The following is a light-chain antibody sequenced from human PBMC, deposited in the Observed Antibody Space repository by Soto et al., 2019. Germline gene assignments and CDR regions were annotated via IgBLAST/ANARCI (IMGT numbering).Light chain of an antibody. CDR1: SSDVGSYNL. CDR2: EVS. CDR3: CSCAGSSTYV. V-gene: IGLV2-23*02. Sequence: QSVLTQPASVSGSPGQSITISCTGTSSDVGSYNLVSWYQQHPGKAPKLMIYEVSKRPSGVSNRFSGSKSGNTASLTISGLQAEDEADYYCCSCAGSSTYVFGTGDQGHRP. J-gene: IGLJ1*01.